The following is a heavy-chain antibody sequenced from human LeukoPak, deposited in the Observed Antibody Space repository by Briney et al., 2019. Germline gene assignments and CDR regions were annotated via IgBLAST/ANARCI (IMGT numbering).Heavy chain of an antibody. CDR1: GGSFSGYY. CDR3: ARGKSKEAGYCSGGSCSFFDP. CDR2: INHSGST. V-gene: IGHV4-34*01. J-gene: IGHJ5*02. Sequence: KPSETLSLTCAVYGGSFSGYYWSWIRQPPGKGLEWIGEINHSGSTNYNPSLKSRVTISVDTSKNQFSLKLSSVTAADTGVYYCARGKSKEAGYCSGGSCSFFDPWGQGTLVTVSS. D-gene: IGHD2-15*01.